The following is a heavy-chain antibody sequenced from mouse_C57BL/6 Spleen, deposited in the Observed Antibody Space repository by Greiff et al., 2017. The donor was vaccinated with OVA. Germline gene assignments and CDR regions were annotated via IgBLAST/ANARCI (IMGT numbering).Heavy chain of an antibody. J-gene: IGHJ2*01. CDR3: ARGSQYYFDY. D-gene: IGHD3-2*02. CDR1: GYAFSSYW. CDR2: IYPGDGDT. Sequence: QVQLKESGAELVKPGASVKISCKASGYAFSSYWMNWVKQRPGKGLEWIGQIYPGDGDTNYNGKFKGKATLTADKSSSTAYMQLSSLTSEDSAVYFCARGSQYYFDYWGQGTTRTVSS. V-gene: IGHV1-80*01.